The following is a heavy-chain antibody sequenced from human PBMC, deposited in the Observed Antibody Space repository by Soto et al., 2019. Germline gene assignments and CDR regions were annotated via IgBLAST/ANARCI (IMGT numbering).Heavy chain of an antibody. CDR3: ARESLVVAAAFDY. J-gene: IGHJ4*02. D-gene: IGHD2-15*01. CDR1: GGSISSGGYY. CDR2: IYYSGST. V-gene: IGHV4-31*03. Sequence: SETLSLTCTVSGGSISSGGYYWSWIRQHPGKGLEYIGYIYYSGSTYYNPSLKSRVTISVDTSKNQFSLKLASVTAADTAVYYCARESLVVAAAFDYWGQGTLVTVSS.